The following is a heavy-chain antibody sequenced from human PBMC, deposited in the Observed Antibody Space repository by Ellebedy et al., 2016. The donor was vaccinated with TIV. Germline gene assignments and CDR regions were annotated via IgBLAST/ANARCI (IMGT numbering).Heavy chain of an antibody. V-gene: IGHV3-11*06. CDR3: ARDYYGSGSYSSD. CDR1: GFTFSNYC. CDR2: ISSSTTYT. J-gene: IGHJ4*02. D-gene: IGHD3-10*01. Sequence: PGGFLRLSCAASGFTFSNYCMRWVRQAPGKGLEWISYISSSTTYTNYADSVKGRFTISRDNAKNSLYLRMNSLRAEDTAVYYCARDYYGSGSYSSDWGQGTLVTVSS.